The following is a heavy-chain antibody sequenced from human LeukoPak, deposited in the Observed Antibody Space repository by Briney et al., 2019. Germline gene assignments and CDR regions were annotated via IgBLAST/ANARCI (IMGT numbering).Heavy chain of an antibody. Sequence: GGSLRLSCAATGFFSTHSLNWVRQAPVKGLEWLSSIRTGGYIHYAESTKGRFIISRDNARDSLYLQMNSLSAEDTAIYYCAGALCSGGSCYSFNYWGQGTLVTVSS. CDR3: AGALCSGGSCYSFNY. CDR2: IRTGGYI. CDR1: GFFSTHS. V-gene: IGHV3-21*01. J-gene: IGHJ4*02. D-gene: IGHD2-15*01.